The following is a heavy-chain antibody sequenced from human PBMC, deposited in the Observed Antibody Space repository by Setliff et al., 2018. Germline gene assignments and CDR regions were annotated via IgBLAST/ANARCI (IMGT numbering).Heavy chain of an antibody. CDR2: IWDDGGNK. Sequence: LRLSCAASGFTFSSYRMHWVRQAPGKGLEWVAVIWDDGGNKYHADSVKGRFTISRDNSKNTLYLQMNSLRPEDTAVYYCARTCSGSTCHAGLDYWGQGIPVTVSS. CDR1: GFTFSSYR. V-gene: IGHV3-33*08. CDR3: ARTCSGSTCHAGLDY. D-gene: IGHD6-19*01. J-gene: IGHJ4*02.